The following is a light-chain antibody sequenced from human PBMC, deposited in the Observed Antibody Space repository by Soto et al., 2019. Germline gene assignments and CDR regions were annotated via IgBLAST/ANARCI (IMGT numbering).Light chain of an antibody. V-gene: IGLV2-8*01. J-gene: IGLJ1*01. Sequence: QSALTQPPSASGSPGQSVTISCTGTSSDVGGYKFVSWYQKHPGKVPKLIIYEVSQRPSGVPDRFSGSKSGNTASLTVSGLQAEDEADYYCISYTSTSNLYVFGTGTKVTVL. CDR3: ISYTSTSNLYV. CDR2: EVS. CDR1: SSDVGGYKF.